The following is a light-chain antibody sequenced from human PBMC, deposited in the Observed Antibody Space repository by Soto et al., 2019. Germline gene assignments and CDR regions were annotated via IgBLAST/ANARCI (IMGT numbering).Light chain of an antibody. Sequence: EIMMTLSPATLSVSPGERATLSCRTSQSVSSNLAGYQQKPGQAPMLLIYGTSSRATGIPDRFSGSGSGTDFTLTISRLEPEDFAMFYCQQYGSSITFGQGTRLEI. V-gene: IGKV3-20*01. CDR3: QQYGSSIT. CDR1: QSVSSN. J-gene: IGKJ5*01. CDR2: GTS.